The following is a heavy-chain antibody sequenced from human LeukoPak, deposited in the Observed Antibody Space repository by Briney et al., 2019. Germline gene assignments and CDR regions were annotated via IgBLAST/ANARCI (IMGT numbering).Heavy chain of an antibody. J-gene: IGHJ4*02. CDR2: ISSSGSTI. Sequence: PGGSLRLPCAASGFTFSSYEMNWVRQAPGKGLEWVSYISSSGSTIYYADSVKGRFTISRDNAKNSLYLQMNSLRAEDTAVYYCAREDDYSYFDYWGQGTLVTVSS. CDR3: AREDDYSYFDY. D-gene: IGHD4-11*01. CDR1: GFTFSSYE. V-gene: IGHV3-48*03.